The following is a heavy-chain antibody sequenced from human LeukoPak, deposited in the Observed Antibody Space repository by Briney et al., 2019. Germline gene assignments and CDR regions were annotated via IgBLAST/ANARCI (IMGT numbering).Heavy chain of an antibody. D-gene: IGHD4-17*01. Sequence: GGSLRLSCAASGFPFSSYSMNWVRQAPGKGLEWVSSISSSSYIYYADSVKGRFTISRDNAENSLYLQMNSLRAEDTAVYYCARLLGDRMGRLDYWGQGTLVTVSS. J-gene: IGHJ4*02. CDR2: ISSSSYI. CDR1: GFPFSSYS. V-gene: IGHV3-21*01. CDR3: ARLLGDRMGRLDY.